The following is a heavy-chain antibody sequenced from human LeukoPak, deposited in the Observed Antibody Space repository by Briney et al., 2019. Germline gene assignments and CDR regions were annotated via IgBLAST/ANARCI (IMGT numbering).Heavy chain of an antibody. D-gene: IGHD3-22*01. CDR2: IGAYNGNT. CDR3: ARDLNLYYYDSSGRGLDP. Sequence: GASVKVSCKASGHYSISWVRQAPGQGLEWMGWIGAYNGNTKYAPKLQGRVTMTADTYTNTAYMELRSLTSDDTAVYFCARDLNLYYYDSSGRGLDPWGQGTLVTVSS. CDR1: GHYS. J-gene: IGHJ5*02. V-gene: IGHV1-18*01.